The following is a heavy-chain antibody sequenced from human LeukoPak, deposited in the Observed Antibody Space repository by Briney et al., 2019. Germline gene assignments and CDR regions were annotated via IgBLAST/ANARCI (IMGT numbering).Heavy chain of an antibody. CDR1: GFTFSSYW. V-gene: IGHV3-7*01. CDR3: ARCYPREPVDY. CDR2: IKQDGSEK. Sequence: GGSLRLSCAASGFTFSSYWMSWVREAPGKGLEWVANIKQDGSEKYYVDSVKGRFTISRDNAKNSLYLQMNSLRAEDTAVYYCARCYPREPVDYWGQGTLVTVSS. D-gene: IGHD1-14*01. J-gene: IGHJ4*02.